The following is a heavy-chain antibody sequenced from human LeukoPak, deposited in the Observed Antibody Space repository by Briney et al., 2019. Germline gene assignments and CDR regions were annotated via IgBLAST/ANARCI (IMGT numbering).Heavy chain of an antibody. D-gene: IGHD6-19*01. V-gene: IGHV4-34*01. CDR2: INNSGST. Sequence: SETLSLTCAVYGLTFSGYYWSWIRQPPGKGLEWIGEINNSGSTNYNPSLKGRVNISVDTSKNQFSLKLRSVNAADTAGYYCGSRRRGVAGIDYWGQGTLVTVSS. CDR1: GLTFSGYY. J-gene: IGHJ4*02. CDR3: GSRRRGVAGIDY.